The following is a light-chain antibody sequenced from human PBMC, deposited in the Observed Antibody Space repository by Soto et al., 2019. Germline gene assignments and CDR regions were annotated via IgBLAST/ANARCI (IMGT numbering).Light chain of an antibody. CDR1: QSVSSN. V-gene: IGKV3-15*01. CDR3: QQYNNWPPRIT. CDR2: GAS. J-gene: IGKJ3*01. Sequence: EIVMTQSPATLSVSPGERATLSCRASQSVSSNLAWYQQKPGQAPRLLIYGASTRATGIPARFSGSGSGTEFTLTISSLQSEDFAVDYCQQYNNWPPRITFGPGTKVDIK.